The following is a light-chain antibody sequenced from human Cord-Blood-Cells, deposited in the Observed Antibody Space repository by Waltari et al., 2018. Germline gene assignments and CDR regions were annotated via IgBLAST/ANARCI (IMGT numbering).Light chain of an antibody. J-gene: IGLJ3*02. V-gene: IGLV2-23*01. CDR2: EGS. CDR1: SSDVGSYNL. Sequence: QSALTQPASVSGSPGQSVTISCTGTSSDVGSYNLVSWYQQHPGKAPNLMIYEGSKRPSGVSHRFSGSKSGNTASLTISGLQAEDEADYYCCSYAGSSTSVFGGGTKLTVL. CDR3: CSYAGSSTSV.